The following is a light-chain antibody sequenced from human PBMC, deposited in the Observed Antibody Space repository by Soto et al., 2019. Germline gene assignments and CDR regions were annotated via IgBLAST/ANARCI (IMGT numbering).Light chain of an antibody. Sequence: VMTQSPLSLPVTLVQASSISFMSGRVLVYTNGATYLNWFQQRPGQSPRRLIYQVSYRDSGVPDRFSGSGSGTDFTLKISRVEAEDVAVYFCMQGTHWPRTFGQGTKVDIK. CDR3: MQGTHWPRT. CDR2: QVS. J-gene: IGKJ1*01. V-gene: IGKV2-30*01. CDR1: RVLVYTNGATY.